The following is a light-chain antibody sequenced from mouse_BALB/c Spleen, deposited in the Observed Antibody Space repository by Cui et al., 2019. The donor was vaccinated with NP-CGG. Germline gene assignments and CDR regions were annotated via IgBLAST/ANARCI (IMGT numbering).Light chain of an antibody. V-gene: IGLV1*01. J-gene: IGLJ1*01. CDR1: TGAGTTSNY. Sequence: QAVVTQESALTTSPGETVAPTCRSSTGAGTTSNYANWVQERPDHLFTGLIGGTNNRAPGVPARFSGSLIGDKAALTITGAQTEDEAVYFCALWYSNHWVFGGGTKLTVL. CDR3: ALWYSNHWV. CDR2: GTN.